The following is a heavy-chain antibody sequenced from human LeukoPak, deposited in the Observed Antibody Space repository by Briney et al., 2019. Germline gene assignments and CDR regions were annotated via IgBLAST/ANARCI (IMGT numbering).Heavy chain of an antibody. Sequence: HSGGSLRLSCAASGFTFSSYAMSWVRQAPGKGLEWVSGLSASGGLTYYADSVKGRFTISRDNSKNTLYLQMNSLRADDTAVYYCAKAGYGDPGRHYYFDYWGQGTLVTVSS. CDR2: LSASGGLT. CDR1: GFTFSSYA. D-gene: IGHD4-17*01. V-gene: IGHV3-23*01. CDR3: AKAGYGDPGRHYYFDY. J-gene: IGHJ4*02.